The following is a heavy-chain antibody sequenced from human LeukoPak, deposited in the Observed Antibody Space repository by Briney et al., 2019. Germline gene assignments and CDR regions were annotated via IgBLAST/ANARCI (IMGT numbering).Heavy chain of an antibody. D-gene: IGHD6-13*01. CDR1: GYTFTSYD. CDR3: ARETSSSWYVYYYCGMDV. Sequence: GASVKVSCKASGYTFTSYDINWVRQATGQGLEWMGWMNPNSGNTGYAQKFQGRVTMTRNTSISTAYMELSSLRSEDTAVYYCARETSSSWYVYYYCGMDVWGQGTTVTVSS. J-gene: IGHJ6*02. V-gene: IGHV1-8*01. CDR2: MNPNSGNT.